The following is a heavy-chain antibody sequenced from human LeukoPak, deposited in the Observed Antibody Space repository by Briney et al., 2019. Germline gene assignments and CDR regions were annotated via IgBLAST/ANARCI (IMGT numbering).Heavy chain of an antibody. V-gene: IGHV1-2*02. CDR3: ARDIAAAGPSFDY. CDR2: INPNSGST. Sequence: GASVKVSCKASGYTFTGYYMHWVRQAPGQGLEWMGWINPNSGSTNYAQKFQGRVTMTRDTSISTAYMELSRLRSDDTAVYYCARDIAAAGPSFDYWGQGTLVTVSS. CDR1: GYTFTGYY. J-gene: IGHJ4*02. D-gene: IGHD6-13*01.